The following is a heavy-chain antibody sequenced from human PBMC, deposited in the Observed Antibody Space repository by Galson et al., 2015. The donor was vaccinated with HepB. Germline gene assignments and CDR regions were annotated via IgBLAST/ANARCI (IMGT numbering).Heavy chain of an antibody. Sequence: SLRLSCAASGFTFSSYGMYWVRQAPGEGLEWVAVVSSDVSSEYYADSVKGRFTISRDNSRNTLYLQMNSLRAEDTAVYYCAKDASAAGIYYYYYYYMDVWGKGTTVTVSS. CDR3: AKDASAAGIYYYYYYYMDV. CDR1: GFTFSSYG. CDR2: VSSDVSSE. J-gene: IGHJ6*03. D-gene: IGHD2-21*01. V-gene: IGHV3-30*18.